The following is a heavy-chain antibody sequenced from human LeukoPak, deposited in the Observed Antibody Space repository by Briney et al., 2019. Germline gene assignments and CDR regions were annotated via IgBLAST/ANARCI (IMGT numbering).Heavy chain of an antibody. CDR3: ARDGLTPIDYDFWSGYYTMDTAMVTGDY. CDR2: ISAYDGNT. V-gene: IGHV1-18*01. D-gene: IGHD3-3*01. Sequence: ASVKVSCKASGYTFTSYGISWVRQAPGQGLEWMGWISAYDGNTNYAQKLQGRVTMTTDTSTSTAYMELRSLRSDDTAVYYCARDGLTPIDYDFWSGYYTMDTAMVTGDYWGQGTLVTVSS. J-gene: IGHJ4*02. CDR1: GYTFTSYG.